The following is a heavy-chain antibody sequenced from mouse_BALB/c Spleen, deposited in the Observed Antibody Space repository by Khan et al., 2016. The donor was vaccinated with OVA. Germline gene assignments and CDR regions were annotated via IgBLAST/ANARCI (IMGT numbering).Heavy chain of an antibody. V-gene: IGHV14-3*02. Sequence: EVQLQESGAELVKPGASVKLSCTASGFNIKDTHMHWVKQRPEQGLEWIGRIDPANGNTKYDPKFQGKATITADTSSNTAYLQLRSLTSEDTAGYYCARDDGNFFAYWGQGTLVTVSA. J-gene: IGHJ3*01. D-gene: IGHD2-3*01. CDR3: ARDDGNFFAY. CDR2: IDPANGNT. CDR1: GFNIKDTH.